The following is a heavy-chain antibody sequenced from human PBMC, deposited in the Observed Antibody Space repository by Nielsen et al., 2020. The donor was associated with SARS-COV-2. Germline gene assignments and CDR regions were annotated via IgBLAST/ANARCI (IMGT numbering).Heavy chain of an antibody. CDR2: IYYSGST. V-gene: IGHV4-59*08. J-gene: IGHJ3*02. D-gene: IGHD6-6*01. CDR3: ARAARHLPAFAFDI. Sequence: WIRQPPGKGLEWIGYIYYSGSTNYNPSLKSRVTITVDTSKNQFSLNLSSVSAADTAVYYCARAARHLPAFAFDIWGQGTMVTVSS.